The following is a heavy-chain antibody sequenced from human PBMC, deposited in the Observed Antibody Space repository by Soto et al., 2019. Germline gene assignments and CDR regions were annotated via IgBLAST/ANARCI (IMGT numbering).Heavy chain of an antibody. V-gene: IGHV1-3*01. Sequence: AASVKVSCKASGYTFTSYAMNWVRQAPGQRLEWMGWINAYNGNTKYSQKLQGRVTMTTDTSTNTVYMELRSLRSEDTAVYYCAREGLLPYYYYGMDVWGQGTTVTVSS. CDR2: INAYNGNT. J-gene: IGHJ6*02. CDR3: AREGLLPYYYYGMDV. D-gene: IGHD2-15*01. CDR1: GYTFTSYA.